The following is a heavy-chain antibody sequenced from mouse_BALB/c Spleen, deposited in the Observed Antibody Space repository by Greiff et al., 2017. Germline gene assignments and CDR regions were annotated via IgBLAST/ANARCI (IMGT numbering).Heavy chain of an antibody. CDR3: LYGNYWYFDV. J-gene: IGHJ1*01. D-gene: IGHD2-1*01. CDR1: GFSLTSYG. CDR2: IWSGGST. Sequence: QVQLKQSGPGLVQPSQSLSITCTVSGFSLTSYGVHWVRQSPGKGLEWLGVIWSGGSTDYNAAFISRLRISKDNSKSQVFFKMNSLQANDTAIYYCLYGNYWYFDVWGAGTTVTVAS. V-gene: IGHV2-2*02.